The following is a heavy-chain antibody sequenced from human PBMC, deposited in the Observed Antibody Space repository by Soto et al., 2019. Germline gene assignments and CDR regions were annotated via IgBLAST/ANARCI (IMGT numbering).Heavy chain of an antibody. CDR1: GGSVSDKTYY. CDR3: ARTTAVPNSLRSRYFFDY. CDR2: VYYSGTT. V-gene: IGHV4-61*01. J-gene: IGHJ4*02. D-gene: IGHD4-17*01. Sequence: SETLSLTCSVSGGSVSDKTYYWSWIRQPPGKRLEWIGYVYYSGTTNYNPSLKSRVTISVDLSKNQFPLRLSSVTTADTALYYCARTTAVPNSLRSRYFFDYWGQGTLVTVSS.